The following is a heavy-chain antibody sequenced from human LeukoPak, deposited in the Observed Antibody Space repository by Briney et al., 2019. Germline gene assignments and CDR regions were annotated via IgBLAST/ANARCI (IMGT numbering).Heavy chain of an antibody. Sequence: PSGTLSLTCGISGGSIDITNYWGWVSQAPGKGLEWIGEISHDGTRNYNPSLRSRVAMSFDRANNYFSLSLTAVTAADTALYYCTRESRPFCPFAFWGQGVMVTVAS. CDR3: TRESRPFCPFAF. V-gene: IGHV4-4*02. D-gene: IGHD2-2*01. J-gene: IGHJ4*02. CDR1: GGSIDITNY. CDR2: ISHDGTR.